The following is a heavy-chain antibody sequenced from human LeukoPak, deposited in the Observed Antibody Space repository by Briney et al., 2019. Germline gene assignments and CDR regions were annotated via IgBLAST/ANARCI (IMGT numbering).Heavy chain of an antibody. J-gene: IGHJ4*02. V-gene: IGHV3-30*04. CDR1: GFSFSSYA. CDR2: ISYDGSNK. D-gene: IGHD2-15*01. CDR3: ARVAGGRGKWSSYFDY. Sequence: QPGRSLRLSCAASGFSFSSYAMHWVRQAPGKGLEWVAVISYDGSNKCYADSVKGRFTISRDNSKNTLYLQMNSLRAEDTAVYYCARVAGGRGKWSSYFDYWGQGTLVTVSS.